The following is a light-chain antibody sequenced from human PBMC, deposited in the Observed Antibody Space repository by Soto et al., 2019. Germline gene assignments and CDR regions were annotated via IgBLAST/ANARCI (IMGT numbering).Light chain of an antibody. Sequence: DIQMTQSPSSLSASVGDRVTIACQSSHDVSRNLNWFQQKPGEAPKLLIYVASNLERGVPSRFSASVSGTDFTFTISSLQTEDVATYYCQQYNSMLSFGGGTEIELK. CDR1: HDVSRN. J-gene: IGKJ4*01. CDR3: QQYNSMLS. V-gene: IGKV1-33*01. CDR2: VAS.